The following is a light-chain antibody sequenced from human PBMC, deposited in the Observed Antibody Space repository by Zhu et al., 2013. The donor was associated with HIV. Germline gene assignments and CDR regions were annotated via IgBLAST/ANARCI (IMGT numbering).Light chain of an antibody. CDR2: DNI. J-gene: IGLJ2*01. CDR3: CSYAGSKSLRGWI. Sequence: QSALTQPPSVSGSPGQSVTISCTGTSSDVGSYNRVSWYQQLPGTAPKLLIYDNIKRPSGIPDRFSGSKSGASATLDITGLQTGDEADYYCCSYAGSKSLRGWIFGGGTKLTVL. V-gene: IGLV2-18*02. CDR1: SSDVGSYNR.